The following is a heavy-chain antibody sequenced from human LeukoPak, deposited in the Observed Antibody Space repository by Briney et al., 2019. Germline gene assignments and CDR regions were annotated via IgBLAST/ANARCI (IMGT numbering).Heavy chain of an antibody. Sequence: KGGESLKISCKGSGYNFSDYWIAWVRPKPGKGLEWMGIIYPGDSDTRYSPSFEGQVTISVDKSISTAYLQWSSLQASDTAIYYCATPLYGDYRVGFYFDYWGQGTLVTVSS. CDR1: GYNFSDYW. J-gene: IGHJ4*02. CDR3: ATPLYGDYRVGFYFDY. CDR2: IYPGDSDT. D-gene: IGHD4-17*01. V-gene: IGHV5-51*01.